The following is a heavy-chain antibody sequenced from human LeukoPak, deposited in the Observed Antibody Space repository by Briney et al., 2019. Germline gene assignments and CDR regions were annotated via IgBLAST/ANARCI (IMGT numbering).Heavy chain of an antibody. CDR3: ARARGGSYGGLDY. J-gene: IGHJ4*02. Sequence: PGGSLRLSCAASGFTFSSYAMHWVRQAPGKGLEYVSAISSNGGSTYYANSVKGRFTISRDNSKNTLYLQMGSLRAEDMAVYYCARARGGSYGGLDYWGQGTLVTVSS. CDR2: ISSNGGST. V-gene: IGHV3-64*01. D-gene: IGHD1-26*01. CDR1: GFTFSSYA.